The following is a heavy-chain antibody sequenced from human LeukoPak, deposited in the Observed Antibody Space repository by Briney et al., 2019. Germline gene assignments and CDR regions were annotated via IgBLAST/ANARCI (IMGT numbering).Heavy chain of an antibody. V-gene: IGHV1-46*01. CDR1: GYTFTSYY. CDR2: INPSGGST. Sequence: ASVKVSCKASGYTFTSYYMHWVRQAPGQGLEWMGIINPSGGSTSYAQKFQGRVTMTRDTSTSTVYMELSSLRSEDTAVYYCARALSGIAAVGKYGMDVWGQGTTVTVSS. D-gene: IGHD6-13*01. CDR3: ARALSGIAAVGKYGMDV. J-gene: IGHJ6*02.